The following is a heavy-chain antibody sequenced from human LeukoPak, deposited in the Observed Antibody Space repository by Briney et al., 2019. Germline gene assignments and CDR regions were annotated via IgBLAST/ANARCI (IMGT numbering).Heavy chain of an antibody. CDR3: ARVPIDSSPYYYYGMDV. CDR1: GFTFSDYY. J-gene: IGHJ6*02. V-gene: IGHV3-11*01. Sequence: GGSLRLSCAASGFTFSDYYMSWIRQDPGKGLEWVSYISSSGSTIYYADSVKGRFTISRDNAKNSLYLQMNSLRAEDTAVYYCARVPIDSSPYYYYGMDVWGQGTTVTVSS. CDR2: ISSSGSTI. D-gene: IGHD4-11*01.